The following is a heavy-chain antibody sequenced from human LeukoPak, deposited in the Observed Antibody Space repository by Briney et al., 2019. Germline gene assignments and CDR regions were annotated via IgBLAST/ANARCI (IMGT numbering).Heavy chain of an antibody. CDR1: GYTFTAYF. CDR2: INPNSGGT. CDR3: GSVALDVSTLLPYMDV. Sequence: ASVKVSCTASGYTFTAYFKNWMRQAPGQGLEWMGWINPNSGGTNYAQKFQGRVTMTRDTSISTAYMELSRLRSDDTALYYCGSVALDVSTLLPYMDVWGKGTTVTVSS. D-gene: IGHD2-15*01. J-gene: IGHJ6*03. V-gene: IGHV1-2*02.